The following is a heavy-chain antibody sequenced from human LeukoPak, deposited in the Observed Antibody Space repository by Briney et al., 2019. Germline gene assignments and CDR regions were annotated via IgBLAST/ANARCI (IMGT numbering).Heavy chain of an antibody. Sequence: GASVKVSCKASGYTFTSYDINWVRQATGQGLERMGWMNPNSGNTGYAQKFQGRVTMTRNTSISTAYMELSSLRSEDTAVYYCARGGRGYSYCLLRVFDYWGQGTLVTVSS. CDR3: ARGGRGYSYCLLRVFDY. CDR2: MNPNSGNT. V-gene: IGHV1-8*01. D-gene: IGHD5-18*01. J-gene: IGHJ4*02. CDR1: GYTFTSYD.